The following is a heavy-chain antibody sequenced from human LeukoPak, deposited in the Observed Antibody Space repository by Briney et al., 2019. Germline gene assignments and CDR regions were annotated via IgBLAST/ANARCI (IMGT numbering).Heavy chain of an antibody. CDR2: ISSSSDYI. V-gene: IGHV3-21*06. J-gene: IGHJ4*02. CDR1: GFTFSSYS. Sequence: PGGSLRLSCAASGFTFSSYSMNWFRQAPGKGPEWVSSISSSSDYIYYADSVKGRFTTSRDNAKNSLHLQMDSLGAEDTAVYYCARIGAGSSRDYWGQGTLVTVSS. CDR3: ARIGAGSSRDY. D-gene: IGHD6-13*01.